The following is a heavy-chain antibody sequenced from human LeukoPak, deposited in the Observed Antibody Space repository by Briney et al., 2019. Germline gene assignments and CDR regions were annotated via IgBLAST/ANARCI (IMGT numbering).Heavy chain of an antibody. V-gene: IGHV3-23*01. Sequence: PGGSLRLSCVASGLTFSVAGMHWVRQAPGKGLEWVSAIIGNSASVYYKDSAKGRFTISRDNSKNTLYLHMNRLRAEDTAIYYCATRNCTGTTCYPLDDWGQGTLVTVSS. D-gene: IGHD1-7*01. CDR1: GLTFSVAG. CDR3: ATRNCTGTTCYPLDD. J-gene: IGHJ4*02. CDR2: IIGNSASV.